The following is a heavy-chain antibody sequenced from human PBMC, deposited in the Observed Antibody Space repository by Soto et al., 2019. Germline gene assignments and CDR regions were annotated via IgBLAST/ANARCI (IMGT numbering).Heavy chain of an antibody. D-gene: IGHD3-16*01. J-gene: IGHJ2*01. CDR1: GASISSGDYF. V-gene: IGHV4-30-4*01. CDR2: IYDSGSS. Sequence: SETLSLTCTVSGASISSGDYFWSWIRQSPGKGLQWIGYIYDSGSSYYSPSLQSRVTMSLDTSKNRFSLRLTSVSAADTAVYFCARGLGRYFDLWGRGTLVTVSS. CDR3: ARGLGRYFDL.